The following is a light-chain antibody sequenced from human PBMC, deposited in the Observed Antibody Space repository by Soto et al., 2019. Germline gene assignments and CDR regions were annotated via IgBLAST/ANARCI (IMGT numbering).Light chain of an antibody. Sequence: EIVLTQSPATLSLSPGERATLSCRASQSVGSYLAWYQQKRGQAPRLLIYDASNRATGTPDRFNGSGSGTDFTLTISSLEPEDFAVYYCQQRSNPMYTFGQGTKLEIK. J-gene: IGKJ2*01. CDR1: QSVGSY. CDR3: QQRSNPMYT. CDR2: DAS. V-gene: IGKV3-11*01.